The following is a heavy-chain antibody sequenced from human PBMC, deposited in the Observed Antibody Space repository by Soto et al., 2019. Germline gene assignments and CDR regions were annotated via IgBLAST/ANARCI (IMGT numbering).Heavy chain of an antibody. V-gene: IGHV4-34*01. CDR3: ASGTYYYDSSGYYYPLSTDY. CDR1: GGSFSGYY. Sequence: SDTLSLTCAVYGGSFSGYYWSWIRQPPGKGLEWIGEINHSGSTNYNPSLKSRVTISVDTSKNQFSLKLSSVTAADTAVYYCASGTYYYDSSGYYYPLSTDYWGQGTLVTVSS. CDR2: INHSGST. D-gene: IGHD3-22*01. J-gene: IGHJ4*02.